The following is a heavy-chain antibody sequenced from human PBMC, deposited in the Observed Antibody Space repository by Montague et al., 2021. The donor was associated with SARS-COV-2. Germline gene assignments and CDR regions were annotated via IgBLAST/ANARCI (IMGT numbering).Heavy chain of an antibody. V-gene: IGHV4-59*01. CDR3: ARLLRSCTNGVCRTYYYYALDV. D-gene: IGHD2-8*01. CDR2: IYYSGST. CDR1: GGSISGFY. Sequence: SETLSLTCTVSGGSISGFYWSWIRQPPGKGLEWIGYIYYSGSTKYNPSLAGRVAVSVDRSKNQVSLKLTYVTAADTAVYYCARLLRSCTNGVCRTYYYYALDVWGQGTTVTVSS. J-gene: IGHJ6*02.